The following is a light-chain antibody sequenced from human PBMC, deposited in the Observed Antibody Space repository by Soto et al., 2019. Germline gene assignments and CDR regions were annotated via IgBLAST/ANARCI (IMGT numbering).Light chain of an antibody. V-gene: IGKV1-5*01. CDR2: DAS. Sequence: DIQMTQSPSPLSASVGDRVTFTCRASQIISSWLAWHQQKPGKAPKLLIYDASSLESGVPSRFSGSGSGTEFTLTISSLQPDDFATYYCQQYNSYSPWTFGQGTKVEIK. J-gene: IGKJ1*01. CDR1: QIISSW. CDR3: QQYNSYSPWT.